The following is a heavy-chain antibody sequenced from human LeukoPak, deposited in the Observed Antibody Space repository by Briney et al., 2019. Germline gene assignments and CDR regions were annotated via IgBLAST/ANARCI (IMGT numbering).Heavy chain of an antibody. D-gene: IGHD1-26*01. CDR1: GFTFSSYW. Sequence: PGGSLRLSCAASGFTFSSYWMHWVRQAPGKGLVWVSRINSDGSSIMYADSVKGRFTISRDNARNTLYLQINSLRAEDTAVYYCTTDGVGIEGATFDYWGQGTLVTVSS. V-gene: IGHV3-74*03. CDR2: INSDGSSI. CDR3: TTDGVGIEGATFDY. J-gene: IGHJ4*02.